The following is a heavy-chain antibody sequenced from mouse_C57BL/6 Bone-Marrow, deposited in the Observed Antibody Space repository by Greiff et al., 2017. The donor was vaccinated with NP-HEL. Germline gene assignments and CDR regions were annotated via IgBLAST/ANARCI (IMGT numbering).Heavy chain of an antibody. Sequence: QVQLQQPGAELVKPGASVKVSCKASGYTFTSYWMHWVKQRPGQGLEWIGRIHPSDSDTNYNQKFKGKATLTVDKSSSTAYMQLSSLTSEDSAVYYCAIGRGYDYGPSSYWYFDVWGTGTTVTVSS. V-gene: IGHV1-74*01. J-gene: IGHJ1*03. CDR1: GYTFTSYW. CDR2: IHPSDSDT. D-gene: IGHD2-4*01. CDR3: AIGRGYDYGPSSYWYFDV.